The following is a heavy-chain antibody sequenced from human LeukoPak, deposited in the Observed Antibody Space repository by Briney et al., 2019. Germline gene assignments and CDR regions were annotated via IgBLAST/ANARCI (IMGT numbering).Heavy chain of an antibody. CDR3: ARGYDFWSGYSFDY. D-gene: IGHD3-3*01. CDR1: GFTFSNYG. CDR2: IHGSSGST. V-gene: IGHV3-23*01. Sequence: GGSLRLSCSASGFTFSNYGMIWVRQAPGKGLVGVSGIHGSSGSTYYADSVKGRSTISRDNSKNTLYLQMNSMRAEDTAVYYCARGYDFWSGYSFDYWGQGTLVTVST. J-gene: IGHJ4*02.